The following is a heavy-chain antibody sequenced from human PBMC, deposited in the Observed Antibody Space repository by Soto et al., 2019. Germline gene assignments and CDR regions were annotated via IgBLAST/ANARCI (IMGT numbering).Heavy chain of an antibody. CDR3: AVTITPNPGAFAI. Sequence: SETLSLTCIVSGGSISSGGYYWSLIRQHPGKGLEGIGYIYYSGSTYYNPSLKSRVTISVGTSKNQYSLKLSSVTAADTAVYYCAVTITPNPGAFAIWGQGTMVTVS. D-gene: IGHD3-10*01. CDR2: IYYSGST. V-gene: IGHV4-31*03. CDR1: GGSISSGGYY. J-gene: IGHJ3*02.